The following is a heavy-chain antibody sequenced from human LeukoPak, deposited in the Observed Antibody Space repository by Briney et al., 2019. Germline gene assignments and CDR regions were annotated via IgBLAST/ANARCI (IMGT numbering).Heavy chain of an antibody. J-gene: IGHJ3*02. CDR2: IYYSGST. D-gene: IGHD4-17*01. CDR1: GGSISSYY. Sequence: SETLSLTCTVSGGSISSYYWSWIRQPPGKGLEWIGYIYYSGSTNYNPSLRSRVTISVDTSKNQFSLKLSSVTAADTAVYYCASRRKYYGDFDAFDIWGQGTMVTVSS. CDR3: ASRRKYYGDFDAFDI. V-gene: IGHV4-59*12.